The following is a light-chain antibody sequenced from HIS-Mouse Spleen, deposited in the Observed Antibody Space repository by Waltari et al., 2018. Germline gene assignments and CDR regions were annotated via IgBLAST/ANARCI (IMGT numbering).Light chain of an antibody. CDR2: RNN. CDR1: SPNIGSNY. Sequence: QSVLTQPPSASWTPGQRVSISSSGSSPNIGSNYVYLYQQLPGTAPKLLIYRNNQRPSGVPDRFSGSKSGTSASLANSGLRSEDEADYYCAAWDDSLSGYVFGTGTKVTVL. J-gene: IGLJ1*01. V-gene: IGLV1-47*01. CDR3: AAWDDSLSGYV.